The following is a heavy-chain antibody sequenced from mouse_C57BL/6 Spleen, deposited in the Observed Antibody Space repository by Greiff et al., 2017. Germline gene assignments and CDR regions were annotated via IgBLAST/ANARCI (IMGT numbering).Heavy chain of an antibody. D-gene: IGHD2-4*01. CDR2: IYPGDGDT. V-gene: IGHV1-80*01. CDR3: AREDDDDEDSYYVDY. CDR1: GYAFSSYW. J-gene: IGHJ2*01. Sequence: QVQLQQSGAELVKPGASVKISCKASGYAFSSYWMNWVKQRPGKGLEWIGQIYPGDGDTNYNGKFKGKATLTADKSSSTAYMQLSSLTSEDSAVYFGAREDDDDEDSYYVDYWGQGTTLTVSS.